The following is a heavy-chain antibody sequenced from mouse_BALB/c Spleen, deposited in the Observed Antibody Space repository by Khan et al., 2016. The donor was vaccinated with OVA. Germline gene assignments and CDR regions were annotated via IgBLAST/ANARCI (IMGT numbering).Heavy chain of an antibody. CDR3: ARIQGGDFDY. Sequence: EVQLQESGPGLVKPSQSLSLTCTVTGYSITSDYAWNWIRQFPGNKLEWMGYISYSGNTKYNPSLKSRISITRDTSKNQFFLQLNFVTIEDTATYYCARIQGGDFDYWGHGTTLTVSS. D-gene: IGHD3-2*02. V-gene: IGHV3-2*02. CDR1: GYSITSDYA. J-gene: IGHJ2*01. CDR2: ISYSGNT.